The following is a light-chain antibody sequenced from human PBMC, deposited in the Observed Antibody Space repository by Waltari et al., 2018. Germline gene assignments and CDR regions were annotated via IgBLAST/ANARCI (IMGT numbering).Light chain of an antibody. V-gene: IGKV3-11*01. J-gene: IGKJ4*01. CDR2: DAS. CDR3: QQRSDWPLT. Sequence: EIVLTQSPATLSLSPGEIATRSCRATQSVSTYLGWYQQKPGQAPRLLIFDASSRATGFPARFSATGSGTDFTLTISSLEPEDFATYYCQQRSDWPLTFGGGTKVELK. CDR1: QSVSTY.